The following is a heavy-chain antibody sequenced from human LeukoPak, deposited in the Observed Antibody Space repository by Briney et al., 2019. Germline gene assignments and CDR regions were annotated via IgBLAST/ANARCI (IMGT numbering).Heavy chain of an antibody. D-gene: IGHD6-6*01. CDR3: AGASGGTSSALFY. V-gene: IGHV1-46*01. CDR2: INPSGGST. Sequence: ASVKVSCKASGYTFTNYYMHWVRQAPGQGLQWMGIINPSGGSTNYAQKFQGRFTMTRDMSTRIVYMELTSLRSEDTAVYYCAGASGGTSSALFYWGQGTLVTVSS. J-gene: IGHJ4*02. CDR1: GYTFTNYY.